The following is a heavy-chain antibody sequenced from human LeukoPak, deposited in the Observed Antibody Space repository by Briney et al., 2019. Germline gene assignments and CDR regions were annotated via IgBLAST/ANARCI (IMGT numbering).Heavy chain of an antibody. V-gene: IGHV3-53*01. J-gene: IGHJ3*02. CDR1: GFTVSSNYMTVSSSY. CDR3: ARNSGWYLNAFDI. CDR2: IYSGGST. Sequence: GGSLRLSCAASGFTVSSNYMTVSSSYMTWVRQAPGKGLEWVSVIYSGGSTYYADSVKGRFTISRDNSKNTLYLQMNSLRAEDTGVYYCARNSGWYLNAFDIWGQGTMVTVPS. D-gene: IGHD6-19*01.